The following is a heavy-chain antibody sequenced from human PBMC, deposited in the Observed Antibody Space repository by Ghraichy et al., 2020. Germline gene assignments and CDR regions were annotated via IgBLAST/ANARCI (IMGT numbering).Heavy chain of an antibody. D-gene: IGHD6-19*01. CDR1: GFTFSNYA. V-gene: IGHV3-23*01. CDR2: ITGSGGST. J-gene: IGHJ5*02. Sequence: GESLRLSCAASGFTFSNYAMYWVRQAPGKGLEWVSGITGSGGSTYYADSVKGRFTSSRDNSENTLYLQMNSLRAEDTAVYYCAKVYSSGTKGFDPWGQGTLVTVSS. CDR3: AKVYSSGTKGFDP.